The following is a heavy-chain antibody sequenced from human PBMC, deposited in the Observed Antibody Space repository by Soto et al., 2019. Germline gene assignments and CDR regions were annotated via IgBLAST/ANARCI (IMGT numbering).Heavy chain of an antibody. CDR3: AREDQRRSNYYYYYGMDV. CDR1: GYTFTSYG. Sequence: ASVKVSCKASGYTFTSYGISWVRQAPGQGLEWMGWISAYNGNTNYAQKLQGRVTMTTDTSTSTAYMELRSLRSDDTAVYYCAREDQRRSNYYYYYGMDVWGQGTTVTVSS. CDR2: ISAYNGNT. D-gene: IGHD2-2*01. V-gene: IGHV1-18*01. J-gene: IGHJ6*02.